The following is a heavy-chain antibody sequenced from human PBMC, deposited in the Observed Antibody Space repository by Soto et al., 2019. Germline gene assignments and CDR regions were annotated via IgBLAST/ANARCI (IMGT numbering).Heavy chain of an antibody. Sequence: XSVKGSCKASVYTFTGYYMHWVRQAPGQGLEWMGWINPNSGGTNYAQKFQGRVTMTRDTSISTAYMELSRLRSDDTAVYYCARARRYYDILTGYVSYYYGMDVWGQGTTVTVSS. V-gene: IGHV1-2*02. D-gene: IGHD3-9*01. CDR2: INPNSGGT. CDR3: ARARRYYDILTGYVSYYYGMDV. J-gene: IGHJ6*02. CDR1: VYTFTGYY.